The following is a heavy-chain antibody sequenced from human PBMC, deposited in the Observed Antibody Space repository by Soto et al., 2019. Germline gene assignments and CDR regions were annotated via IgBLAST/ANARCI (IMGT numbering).Heavy chain of an antibody. CDR3: ASDVVGGNWFDP. Sequence: XSVKVSCKAAGYPFTSYGISWGRQAPGQGLEWMGWISAYNGNTNYAQKLQGRVTMTTDTSTSTAYMELRSLRSDDTAVYYCASDVVGGNWFDPWGQGTLVTVSS. D-gene: IGHD1-26*01. CDR2: ISAYNGNT. CDR1: GYPFTSYG. J-gene: IGHJ5*02. V-gene: IGHV1-18*01.